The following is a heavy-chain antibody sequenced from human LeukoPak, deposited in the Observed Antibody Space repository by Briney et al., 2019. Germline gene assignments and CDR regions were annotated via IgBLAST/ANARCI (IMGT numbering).Heavy chain of an antibody. CDR2: ISGSGGST. J-gene: IGHJ4*02. Sequence: PGGSLRLSCAASGFTFSSYAMSWVRQAPGKGLEWVSAISGSGGSTYYADSVKGRFTISRDNSKNSLFVQMNSLRSEDTAVYYCARDSDGGLGSGSYQLDYWGQGTLVTVSS. V-gene: IGHV3-23*01. CDR1: GFTFSSYA. CDR3: ARDSDGGLGSGSYQLDY. D-gene: IGHD3-10*01.